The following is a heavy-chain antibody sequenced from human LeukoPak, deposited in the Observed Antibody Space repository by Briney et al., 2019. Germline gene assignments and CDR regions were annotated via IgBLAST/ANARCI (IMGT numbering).Heavy chain of an antibody. CDR3: ARLQYNSGWYGGGYYFDH. J-gene: IGHJ4*02. CDR1: GFTFSSSW. CDR2: INLDGTGK. V-gene: IGHV3-7*01. D-gene: IGHD6-19*01. Sequence: PGGSLSLSCAASGFTFSSSWMSWVRQAPGKGLEWVANINLDGTGKYYLDSVKGRFTISRDNAKNSLLLQMNSLRAEDTAVYYCARLQYNSGWYGGGYYFDHWGQGTLVTVSS.